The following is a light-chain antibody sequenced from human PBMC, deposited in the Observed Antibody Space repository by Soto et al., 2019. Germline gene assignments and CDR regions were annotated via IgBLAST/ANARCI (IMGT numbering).Light chain of an antibody. J-gene: IGLJ2*01. CDR3: CSYAGSNTFV. CDR2: EVS. Sequence: QSALTQPASVSGSPGQSITISCTGTSSDVGGYNYVSWYQQHPGKAPKLMICEVSNRPSGVSNRFSASKSGNTASLTISGLQAEDEADYYCCSYAGSNTFVFGGGTKLTVL. V-gene: IGLV2-23*02. CDR1: SSDVGGYNY.